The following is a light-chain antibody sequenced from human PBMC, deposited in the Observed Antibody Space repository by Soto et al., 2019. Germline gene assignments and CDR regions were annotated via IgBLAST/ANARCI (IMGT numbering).Light chain of an antibody. CDR2: GAS. Sequence: IVLTQSPGTLSLSPGERVTLSCRASQSVTTRLAWYQHKPGQAPTLLLSGASNRASGVPVRFSGSGSGTDFTITISSMEPEDFELYYCQQSGGSPITFGHGTQLEI. CDR1: QSVTTR. CDR3: QQSGGSPIT. J-gene: IGKJ5*01. V-gene: IGKV3-20*01.